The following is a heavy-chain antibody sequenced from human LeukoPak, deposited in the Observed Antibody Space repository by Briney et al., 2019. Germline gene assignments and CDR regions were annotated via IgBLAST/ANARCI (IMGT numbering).Heavy chain of an antibody. D-gene: IGHD2/OR15-2a*01. J-gene: IGHJ4*02. Sequence: SETLSLTCTVSGYSISSGYNWVWVRQPPGRGLEWIGSIYHSGSTYYNPSPKSRVTISVDTSKNQFSPKLISVTAADTAVYYCGRDDSMAIDYWGQGTLVTASS. CDR3: GRDDSMAIDY. CDR1: GYSISSGYN. CDR2: IYHSGST. V-gene: IGHV4-38-2*02.